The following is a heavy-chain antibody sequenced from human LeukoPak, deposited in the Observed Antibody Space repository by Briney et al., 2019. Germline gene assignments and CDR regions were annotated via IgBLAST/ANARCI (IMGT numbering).Heavy chain of an antibody. Sequence: GGSLRLSCAASGFTFSSYGIPWVRQAPGKGLEWVAAIAYDGSNKYYADSVKGRFTISRDNSKKTLYLQMNSLRAEDTAVYYCARDQGVVVHGKYHYYGMDVWGQGTTVTVSS. CDR3: ARDQGVVVHGKYHYYGMDV. J-gene: IGHJ6*02. CDR1: GFTFSSYG. D-gene: IGHD3-22*01. CDR2: IAYDGSNK. V-gene: IGHV3-30*03.